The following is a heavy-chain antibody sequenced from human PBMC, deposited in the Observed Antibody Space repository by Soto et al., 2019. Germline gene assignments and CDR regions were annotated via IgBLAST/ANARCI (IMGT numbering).Heavy chain of an antibody. D-gene: IGHD2-2*01. CDR1: GFTFSSYS. CDR3: ARNYCSSTSCYDYYYYGMDV. V-gene: IGHV3-48*02. CDR2: ISSSSSTI. Sequence: GGSLRLSCAASGFTFSSYSMNWVRQAPGKGLEWVSYISSSSSTIYYADSVKGRFTISRDNAKNSLYLQMNSLRDEDTAVYYCARNYCSSTSCYDYYYYGMDVWGQGTTVTVSS. J-gene: IGHJ6*02.